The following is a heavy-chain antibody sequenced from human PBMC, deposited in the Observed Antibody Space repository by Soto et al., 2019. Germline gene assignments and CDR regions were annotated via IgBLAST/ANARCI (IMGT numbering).Heavy chain of an antibody. D-gene: IGHD2-2*01. CDR1: GGSISSYY. CDR2: IYYSGST. V-gene: IGHV4-59*01. CDR3: ARGRPQKGGYCSSTSCYSYYYYYMDV. J-gene: IGHJ6*03. Sequence: PSETLSLTCTVSGGSISSYYWNWIRQPPGKGLEWIGYIYYSGSTNYNPSLKSRVTISVDTSKNQFSLKLSSVTAADTAVYYCARGRPQKGGYCSSTSCYSYYYYYMDVWGKGTTVTVSS.